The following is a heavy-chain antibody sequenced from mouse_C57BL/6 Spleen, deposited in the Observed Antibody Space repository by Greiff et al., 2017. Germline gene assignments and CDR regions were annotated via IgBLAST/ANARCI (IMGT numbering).Heavy chain of an antibody. V-gene: IGHV1-4*01. Sequence: QVQLQQSGAELARPGASVKMSCKASGYTFTSYTMHWVKQRPGQGLEWIGYITPSSGYTKYNQKFKDKATLTADKSSSTAYMPLSSLLSEGSAVYDCASTPRGRDAVDDWGQGTSVTVSS. CDR2: ITPSSGYT. CDR3: ASTPRGRDAVDD. CDR1: GYTFTSYT. J-gene: IGHJ4*01.